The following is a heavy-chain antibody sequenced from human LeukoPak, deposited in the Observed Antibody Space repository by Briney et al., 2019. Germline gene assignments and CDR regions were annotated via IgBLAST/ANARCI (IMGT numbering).Heavy chain of an antibody. Sequence: SETLSLTCAVYGGSFSGYFWTWIRQPPGKGLEWIGEINHSGSTNYNPSLKSRVTISVDTSKNQFSLKLSSVAAADTAVYYCATPEVGGVVDYWGQGTLVTVSS. D-gene: IGHD1-26*01. CDR1: GGSFSGYF. V-gene: IGHV4-34*01. J-gene: IGHJ4*02. CDR3: ATPEVGGVVDY. CDR2: INHSGST.